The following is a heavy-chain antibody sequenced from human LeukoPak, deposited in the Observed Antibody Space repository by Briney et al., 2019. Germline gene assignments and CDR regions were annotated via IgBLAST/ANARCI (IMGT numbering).Heavy chain of an antibody. J-gene: IGHJ5*02. Sequence: PSETLSLTCTVSGGSMSNYYWSWIRQPPGKGLEWIGYIYYSGSTNYNPSLKSRVTISVDTSKNQFSLKLSSVTAADTAVYYCARTGYSYGYGWFDPWGQGTLVTVSS. CDR3: ARTGYSYGYGWFDP. D-gene: IGHD5-18*01. CDR1: GGSMSNYY. V-gene: IGHV4-59*12. CDR2: IYYSGST.